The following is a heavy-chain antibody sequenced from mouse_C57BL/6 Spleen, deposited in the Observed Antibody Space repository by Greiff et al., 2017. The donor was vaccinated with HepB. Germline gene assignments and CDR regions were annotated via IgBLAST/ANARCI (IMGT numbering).Heavy chain of an antibody. CDR1: GYTFTSYW. D-gene: IGHD2-3*01. CDR3: ARSLYESYYFDY. V-gene: IGHV1-69*01. CDR2: IDPSDSYT. J-gene: IGHJ2*01. Sequence: VQLQQSGAELVMPGASVKLSCKASGYTFTSYWMHWVKQRPGQGLEWIGEIDPSDSYTNYNQKFKGKSTLTVDKSSSTAYMQLSSLTSEDSAVYYCARSLYESYYFDYWGQGTTLTVSS.